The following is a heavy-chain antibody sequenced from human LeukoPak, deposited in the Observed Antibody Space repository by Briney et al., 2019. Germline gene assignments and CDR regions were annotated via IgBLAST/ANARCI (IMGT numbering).Heavy chain of an antibody. CDR2: ISSNSSTI. D-gene: IGHD1-26*01. CDR1: GFTFSSYG. Sequence: GGSLRLSCAASGFTFSSYGMTWVRQAPGKGLEWVSYISSNSSTIYYADSVKGRFTISRDNAKNSLYLQLNSLRAEDTAVYYCARSLVVGATYPYHWGEETLVTVSS. CDR3: ARSLVVGATYPYH. V-gene: IGHV3-48*01. J-gene: IGHJ5*02.